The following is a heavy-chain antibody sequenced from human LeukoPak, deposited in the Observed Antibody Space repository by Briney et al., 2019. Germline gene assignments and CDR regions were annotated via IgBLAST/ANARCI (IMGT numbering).Heavy chain of an antibody. Sequence: GGSLRLSCATSGFTFSTYGIHWVRQAPGKGLEWVAVIWYDGSNKYYADSVKGRFTISRDNSKNTLSLQMNNLRAEDTAVYYCARDYGDYFDYWGQGTLVTVSS. J-gene: IGHJ4*02. CDR1: GFTFSTYG. CDR3: ARDYGDYFDY. V-gene: IGHV3-33*01. CDR2: IWYDGSNK. D-gene: IGHD3-16*01.